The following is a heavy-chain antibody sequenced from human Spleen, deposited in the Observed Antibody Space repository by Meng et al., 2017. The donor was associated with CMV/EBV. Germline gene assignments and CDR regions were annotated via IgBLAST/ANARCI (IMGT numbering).Heavy chain of an antibody. V-gene: IGHV2-5*02. Sequence: HITSKVSGPTLVKPTQTTTLTCTFSGFSLSNSGVGVGWIRQPHGKALEWLALIYWDDDKRYSPSLKSRLTITKDTSKNQVVLTMTNMDPVDTATYYWAHSKDGDTGGDWGQGTLVTVSS. D-gene: IGHD4-17*01. CDR2: IYWDDDK. J-gene: IGHJ4*02. CDR1: GFSLSNSGVG. CDR3: AHSKDGDTGGD.